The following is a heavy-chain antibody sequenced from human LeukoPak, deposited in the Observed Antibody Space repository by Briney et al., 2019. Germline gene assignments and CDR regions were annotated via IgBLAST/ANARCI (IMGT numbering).Heavy chain of an antibody. V-gene: IGHV3-74*01. J-gene: IGHJ4*02. CDR2: IASDGSDT. D-gene: IGHD4-23*01. CDR1: GFTFSSYW. CDR3: ARGRPHGNDY. Sequence: GGSLRLSCAASGFTFSSYWMNWVRQAPGKGLVWVSRIASDGSDTTYADSVKGRFSISRDNAKNTLYLQMNSLRVEDTAVYYCARGRPHGNDYWGQGTLVTVSS.